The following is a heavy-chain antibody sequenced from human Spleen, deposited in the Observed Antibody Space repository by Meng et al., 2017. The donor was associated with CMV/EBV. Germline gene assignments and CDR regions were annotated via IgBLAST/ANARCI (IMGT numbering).Heavy chain of an antibody. Sequence: GKGLEYIGCISYSGNTNYNPSLKSRVSMSVDRSKTIDRSKTQLSLKLTSVTTADAAVFFCAGPDDVWPTPLDSFDVWGQGTMVTVSS. J-gene: IGHJ3*01. D-gene: IGHD2-15*01. V-gene: IGHV4-61*07. CDR2: ISYSGNT. CDR3: AGPDDVWPTPLDSFDV.